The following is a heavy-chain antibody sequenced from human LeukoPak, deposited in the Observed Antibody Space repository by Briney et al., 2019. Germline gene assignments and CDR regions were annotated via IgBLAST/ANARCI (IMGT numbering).Heavy chain of an antibody. V-gene: IGHV4-4*07. CDR3: ARDPAVGANGDYYNYGMDV. CDR2: IYSSGST. CDR1: GASISSSY. D-gene: IGHD3-16*01. J-gene: IGHJ6*02. Sequence: SETLSLTCTVSGASISSSYWSWIRQAAGKGLEWIGRIYSSGSTSYNPSLKSRVTMSLDMSKNQFSLRLSSVTAADTAIYFCARDPAVGANGDYYNYGMDVWGQGTTVLVSS.